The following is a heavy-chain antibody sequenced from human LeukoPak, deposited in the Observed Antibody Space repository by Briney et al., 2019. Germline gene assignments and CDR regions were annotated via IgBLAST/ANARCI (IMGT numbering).Heavy chain of an antibody. Sequence: SETLSLTCTVSGGSVSSSFYYWGWIRQPPGKGLEWIGSMYFSGSTHYNPSLKSRVTISVDTSKNQFSLKLTSVTAADTAVYYCANAASYSVDYWGQGTLSPSPQ. V-gene: IGHV4-39*01. CDR1: GGSVSSSFYY. CDR3: ANAASYSVDY. D-gene: IGHD1-26*01. J-gene: IGHJ4*02. CDR2: MYFSGST.